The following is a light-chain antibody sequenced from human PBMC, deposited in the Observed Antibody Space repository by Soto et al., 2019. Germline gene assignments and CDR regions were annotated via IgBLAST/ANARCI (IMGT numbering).Light chain of an antibody. CDR1: SSDVGPYNL. Sequence: QSALTQSASVSGSPGQSITISCTGTSSDVGPYNLVSWYQQHPGKAPKLIIYEVTERPSGVSNRFSGSKSGNTASLTISGLQADDEADYYCCSYAGPNPCVFGLGTKLTVL. CDR2: EVT. V-gene: IGLV2-23*02. CDR3: CSYAGPNPCV. J-gene: IGLJ1*01.